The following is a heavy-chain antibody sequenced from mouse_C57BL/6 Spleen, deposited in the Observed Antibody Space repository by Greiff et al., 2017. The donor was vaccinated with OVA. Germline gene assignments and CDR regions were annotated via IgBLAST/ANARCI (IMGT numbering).Heavy chain of an antibody. V-gene: IGHV5-17*01. CDR2: ISSGSSTI. CDR3: ARPGFAY. J-gene: IGHJ3*01. Sequence: EVKLMESGGGLVKPGGSLKLSCAASGFTFSDYGMHWVRQAPEKGLEWVAYISSGSSTIYYADTVKCRFTISRDNAKNTLFLQMTSLRSEDTAMYYCARPGFAYWGQGTLVTVSA. CDR1: GFTFSDYG.